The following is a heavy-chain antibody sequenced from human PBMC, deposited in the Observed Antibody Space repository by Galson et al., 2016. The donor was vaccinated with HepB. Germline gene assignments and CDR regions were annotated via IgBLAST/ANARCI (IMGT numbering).Heavy chain of an antibody. CDR3: SVTTMTLFDY. D-gene: IGHD4-17*01. V-gene: IGHV3-73*01. J-gene: IGHJ4*02. CDR2: IRDKGDDYAT. CDR1: MSTFSGSA. Sequence: SLRLSCAASMSTFSGSAVHWFRQSPGKGLEWIGRIRDKGDDYATVYGASLKDRSTFSIDDSNETAYLHMTSLKTDDTAVYYCSVTTMTLFDYWGRGTLVTVSS.